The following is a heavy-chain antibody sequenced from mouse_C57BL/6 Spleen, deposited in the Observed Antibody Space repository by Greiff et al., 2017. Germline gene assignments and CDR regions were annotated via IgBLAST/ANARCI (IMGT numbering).Heavy chain of an antibody. CDR2: IYPGDGDT. V-gene: IGHV1-82*01. CDR3: ARFMVRAMDY. Sequence: VQLQQSGPELVKPGASVKISCKASGYAFSSSWMNWVKQRPGKGLEWIGRIYPGDGDTNYNGKFKGKATLTADKSSSTAYMQLSSLTSEDSAVXFCARFMVRAMDYWGQGTSVTVSS. CDR1: GYAFSSSW. D-gene: IGHD2-13*01. J-gene: IGHJ4*01.